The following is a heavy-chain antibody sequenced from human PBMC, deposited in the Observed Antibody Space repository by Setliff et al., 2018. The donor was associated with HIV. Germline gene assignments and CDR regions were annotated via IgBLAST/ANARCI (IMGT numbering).Heavy chain of an antibody. D-gene: IGHD5-12*01. Sequence: SVKVSCKASGGTFSLYAINWVRQAPGQGLEWMGGIIPIFNTANYAQKFQGRVTITADGSTSTAYMELSSLRFEDTAAYYCARDQATGYEKVWFSWIDPWGQGTLVTVSS. CDR2: IIPIFNTA. V-gene: IGHV1-69*13. CDR3: ARDQATGYEKVWFSWIDP. J-gene: IGHJ5*02. CDR1: GGTFSLYA.